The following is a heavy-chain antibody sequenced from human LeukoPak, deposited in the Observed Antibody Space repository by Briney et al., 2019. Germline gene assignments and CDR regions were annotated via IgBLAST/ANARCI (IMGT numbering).Heavy chain of an antibody. CDR3: ASLYCSSTSCSTPFDY. J-gene: IGHJ4*02. CDR2: INHSGST. CDR1: GGSFSGYY. V-gene: IGHV4-34*01. Sequence: PSETLSLTCAVYGGSFSGYYWSWIRQPPEKGLEWIGEINHSGSTNYNPSLKSRVTISVDTSKNQFSLKLSSVTAADTAVYYCASLYCSSTSCSTPFDYWGQGTLVTVSS. D-gene: IGHD2-2*02.